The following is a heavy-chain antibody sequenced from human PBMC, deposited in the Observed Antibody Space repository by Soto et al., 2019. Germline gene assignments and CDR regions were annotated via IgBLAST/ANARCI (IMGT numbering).Heavy chain of an antibody. V-gene: IGHV3-64*01. CDR2: ISSNGVGT. D-gene: IGHD6-6*01. CDR3: ARRARPDFYYMDV. CDR1: GFTLSGYA. Sequence: EVQLAESGGGLAQPGGSLRLSCAASGFTLSGYAMDWVRQAPGKGLEYGSGISSNGVGTYYANSVQGRFTISRDNSKNRVYLQMGSLRHEDMAVYYCARRARPDFYYMDVWGKGTTVTVSS. J-gene: IGHJ6*03.